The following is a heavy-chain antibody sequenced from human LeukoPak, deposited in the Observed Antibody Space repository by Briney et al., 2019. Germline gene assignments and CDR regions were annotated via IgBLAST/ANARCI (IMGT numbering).Heavy chain of an antibody. CDR3: ARVVEMATIGRGIFDY. Sequence: ASVKVSCKASGYTFTGYYMHWVRQAPGQGLEWMGWINPNSGGTNYAQKFQGRVTMTRDTSISTAYMELSRLRSDDTAAYYCARVVEMATIGRGIFDYWGQGTLVTVSS. D-gene: IGHD5-24*01. CDR2: INPNSGGT. CDR1: GYTFTGYY. J-gene: IGHJ4*02. V-gene: IGHV1-2*02.